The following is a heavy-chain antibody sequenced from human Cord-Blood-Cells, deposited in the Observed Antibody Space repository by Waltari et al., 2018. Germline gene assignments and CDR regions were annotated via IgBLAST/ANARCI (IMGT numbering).Heavy chain of an antibody. Sequence: QVQLLQSGAAVKKPGASVKASCKVSGSTLTHLSMPWVRQAPGKGLEWMGGFDPEEGETIYAQKFQGRVTMTEDTSTDTAYMELSSLRSEDTAVYYCATTHPVREMRSLAFDIWGQGTMVTVSS. J-gene: IGHJ3*02. CDR3: ATTHPVREMRSLAFDI. CDR1: GSTLTHLS. CDR2: FDPEEGET. D-gene: IGHD3-16*01. V-gene: IGHV1-24*01.